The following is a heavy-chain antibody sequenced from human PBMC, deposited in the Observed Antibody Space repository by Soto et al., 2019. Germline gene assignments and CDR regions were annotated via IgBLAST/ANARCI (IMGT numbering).Heavy chain of an antibody. CDR2: ISAYNGNT. Sequence: GASLKVSCKASGYTFTSYGISWVRQAPGQGLEWMGWISAYNGNTNYAQKLQGRVTMTTDTSTSTAYMELRSLRSDDTAVYYCARGGWAIFGVVRPTDAFDIWGQGTMVTVSS. D-gene: IGHD3-3*01. CDR1: GYTFTSYG. V-gene: IGHV1-18*01. J-gene: IGHJ3*02. CDR3: ARGGWAIFGVVRPTDAFDI.